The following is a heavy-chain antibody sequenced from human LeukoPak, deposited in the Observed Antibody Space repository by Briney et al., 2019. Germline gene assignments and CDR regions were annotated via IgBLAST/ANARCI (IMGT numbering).Heavy chain of an antibody. V-gene: IGHV3-74*01. D-gene: IGHD5-18*01. CDR3: ARDGDTAMVKMGYFDY. CDR2: INSDGSST. Sequence: GGSLRLSCAASGFTFSTYWMHWVRQAPGKGLVWVSLINSDGSSTTYADSVKGRFTISRDNAKNTLYLQMNSLRAEDTAVYYCARDGDTAMVKMGYFDYWGQGTLVTVSS. J-gene: IGHJ4*02. CDR1: GFTFSTYW.